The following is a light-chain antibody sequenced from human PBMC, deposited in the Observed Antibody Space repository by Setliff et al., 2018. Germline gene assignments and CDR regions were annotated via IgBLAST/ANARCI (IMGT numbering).Light chain of an antibody. V-gene: IGLV1-44*01. CDR1: SSNIGVYV. Sequence: QSALSQPPSASGTPGQRVTISCSGSSSNIGVYVVNWYQHLPGTSPKLLIYNNYQRPSGVPDRFSGSKSGSSASLAISGLQSEDEADYYCAVWDNGLKGYVFGTGTKVTVL. CDR2: NNY. J-gene: IGLJ1*01. CDR3: AVWDNGLKGYV.